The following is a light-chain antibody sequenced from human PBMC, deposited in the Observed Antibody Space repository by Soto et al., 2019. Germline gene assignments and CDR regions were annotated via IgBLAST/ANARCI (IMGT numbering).Light chain of an antibody. CDR1: QSISSW. Sequence: DIQMTQSPSTLSASVGDRVTITCRASQSISSWLAWYQQKPGKAPRLLIYKASSLQSGVPSRFSGSGSGTEFTLAISGLQPDDFATYYCQQYSRLWTFGQGTKVEIK. J-gene: IGKJ1*01. CDR2: KAS. CDR3: QQYSRLWT. V-gene: IGKV1-5*03.